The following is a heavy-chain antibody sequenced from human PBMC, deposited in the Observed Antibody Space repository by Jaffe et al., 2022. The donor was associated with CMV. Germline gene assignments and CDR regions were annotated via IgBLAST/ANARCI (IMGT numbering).Heavy chain of an antibody. CDR3: ATRPLGYCSSTSCYEEGFDY. V-gene: IGHV5-10-1*03. J-gene: IGHJ4*02. D-gene: IGHD2-2*01. CDR1: GYSFTSYW. CDR2: IDPSDSYT. Sequence: EVQLVQSGAEVKKPGESLRISCKGSGYSFTSYWISWVRQMPGKGLEWMGRIDPSDSYTNYSPSFQGHVTISADKSISTAYLQWSSLKASDTAMYYCATRPLGYCSSTSCYEEGFDYWGQGTLVTVSS.